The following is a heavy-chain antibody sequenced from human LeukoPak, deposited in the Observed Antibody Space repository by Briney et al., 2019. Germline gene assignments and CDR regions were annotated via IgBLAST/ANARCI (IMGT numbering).Heavy chain of an antibody. D-gene: IGHD4-23*01. Sequence: SETLSLTCTVSGGSISSYYWRWIRQPPGKGLEWIGYNYYSGSTNYNPSLKSRVTISVDTSKNQFSLKLSSVTAADTAVYYCARVEVVTLYFDLWGRGTLVTVSS. CDR3: ARVEVVTLYFDL. CDR1: GGSISSYY. V-gene: IGHV4-59*01. J-gene: IGHJ2*01. CDR2: NYYSGST.